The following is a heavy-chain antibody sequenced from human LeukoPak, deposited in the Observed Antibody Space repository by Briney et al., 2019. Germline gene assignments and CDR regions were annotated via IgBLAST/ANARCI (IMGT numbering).Heavy chain of an antibody. CDR3: ARRDGSGATDY. V-gene: IGHV4-34*01. Sequence: SETLSLTCAVYGGSFSGYYWSWIRQPPGKGLEWIGEINHSGSTNYNPSLKSRVTISVDTSKNQFSLKLSYVTAADTAVYYCARRDGSGATDYWGQGTLVTVSS. CDR1: GGSFSGYY. J-gene: IGHJ4*02. D-gene: IGHD3-10*01. CDR2: INHSGST.